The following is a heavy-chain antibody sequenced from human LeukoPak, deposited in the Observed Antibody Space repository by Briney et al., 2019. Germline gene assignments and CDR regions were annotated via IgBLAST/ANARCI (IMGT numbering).Heavy chain of an antibody. J-gene: IGHJ4*02. CDR2: IYPGDSDT. CDR3: ARQYINSSPFDY. V-gene: IGHV5-51*01. Sequence: GESLKISCKGSGYSFTNYWIAWVRQMPGKGPEWMGIIYPGDSDTRYSPSFQGQVTFSADKSITTAYLQWSRLQASDTAMYYCARQYINSSPFDYWGQGTLVTVSS. CDR1: GYSFTNYW. D-gene: IGHD6-6*01.